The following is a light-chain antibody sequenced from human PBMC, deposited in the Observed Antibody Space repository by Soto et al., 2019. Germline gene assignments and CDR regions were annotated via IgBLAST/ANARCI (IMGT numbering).Light chain of an antibody. Sequence: QTVVTQPPSVSGAPGQRVTISCTGSSSNIGAGFDVHWYQQLPGTAPKLLIFEDNHRLSGVPDRFSGSKSGTSASLAITGLQAEDEADYYCHSYDSSLSGWVFGGGTKLTVL. CDR2: EDN. J-gene: IGLJ3*02. CDR1: SSNIGAGFD. V-gene: IGLV1-40*01. CDR3: HSYDSSLSGWV.